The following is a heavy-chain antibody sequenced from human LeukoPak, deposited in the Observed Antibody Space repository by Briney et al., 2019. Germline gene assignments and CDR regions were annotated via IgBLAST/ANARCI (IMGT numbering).Heavy chain of an antibody. J-gene: IGHJ1*01. CDR1: GFTLSSYW. Sequence: GGSLRLSCAASGFTLSSYWMSRVRQAPGKGLEWVSGISGSGANSYYADSVKGRFTISRDNSKNTLYLQMNSLRADDTAVYYCARALSQQMIRYSQDWGQGTLVTVSS. CDR3: ARALSQQMIRYSQD. CDR2: ISGSGANS. D-gene: IGHD3-22*01. V-gene: IGHV3-23*01.